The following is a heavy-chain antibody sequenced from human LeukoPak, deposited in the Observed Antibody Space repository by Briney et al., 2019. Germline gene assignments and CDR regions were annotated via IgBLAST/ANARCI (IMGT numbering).Heavy chain of an antibody. Sequence: GGSLRLSCAASGFTFSSYDMHWVRQAPGKGLEWVAVISYDGSNKYYADSVKGRFTISRDNSKNTLYLQMNSLRAEDTAVYYCAKDRGSIAVAAIDYWGQGTLVTVSS. CDR2: ISYDGSNK. V-gene: IGHV3-30*18. J-gene: IGHJ4*02. CDR3: AKDRGSIAVAAIDY. CDR1: GFTFSSYD. D-gene: IGHD6-19*01.